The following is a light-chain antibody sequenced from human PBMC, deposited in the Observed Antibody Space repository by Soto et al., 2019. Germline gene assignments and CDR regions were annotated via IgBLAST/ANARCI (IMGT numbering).Light chain of an antibody. Sequence: DIQMTQSPSSLSASVRDRVTITCRASQGISNYLAWYQQKPGKVPKLLIYAASTLQSGVPSRFIGSGSGTDFTLTISSLKPEDVATYYCQKYDSAPWTFGQGTNVEIK. J-gene: IGKJ1*01. V-gene: IGKV1-27*01. CDR2: AAS. CDR3: QKYDSAPWT. CDR1: QGISNY.